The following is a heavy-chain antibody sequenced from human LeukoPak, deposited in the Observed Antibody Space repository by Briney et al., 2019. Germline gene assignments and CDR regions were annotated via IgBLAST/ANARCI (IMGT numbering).Heavy chain of an antibody. V-gene: IGHV1-69*13. CDR1: GGTFSSYA. Sequence: SVKVSCKASGGTFSSYAISWVRQAPGQGLKWMGGIIPIFGTANYAQKFQGRVTITADESASTAYMELSSLRSEDTAVYYCARGGFTTPALYYYYGMDVWGQGTTVTVSS. J-gene: IGHJ6*02. D-gene: IGHD4-17*01. CDR3: ARGGFTTPALYYYYGMDV. CDR2: IIPIFGTA.